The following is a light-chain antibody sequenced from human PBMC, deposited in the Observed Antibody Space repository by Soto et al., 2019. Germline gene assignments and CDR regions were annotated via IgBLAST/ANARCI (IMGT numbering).Light chain of an antibody. CDR2: DAS. Sequence: LVLTQSPATLSLSPGERAALSCRASQSVSSYLAWYQQKPGQAHRLLIYDASSRPTDIPARFSGSGSGTDFTLTISSLEPEDFALYYCQQRSNWPITFGQGTRLEI. J-gene: IGKJ5*01. CDR3: QQRSNWPIT. CDR1: QSVSSY. V-gene: IGKV3-11*01.